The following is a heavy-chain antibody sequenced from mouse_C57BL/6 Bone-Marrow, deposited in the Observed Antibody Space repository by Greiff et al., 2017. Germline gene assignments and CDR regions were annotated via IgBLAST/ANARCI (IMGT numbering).Heavy chain of an antibody. CDR3: ARWLLYYFDY. CDR1: GYAFTNYL. J-gene: IGHJ2*01. Sequence: QVQLQQSGAELVRPGTSVKVPCKASGYAFTNYLIEWVKQRPGQGLEWIGVINPGSGGTNYNEKFKGKATLTADKSSSTAYMQLSSLTSEDSAVYFCARWLLYYFDYWGQGTTLTVSS. D-gene: IGHD2-3*01. CDR2: INPGSGGT. V-gene: IGHV1-54*01.